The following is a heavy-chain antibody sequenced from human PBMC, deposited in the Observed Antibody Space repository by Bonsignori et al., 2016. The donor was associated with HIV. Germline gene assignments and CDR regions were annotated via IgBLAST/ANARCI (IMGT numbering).Heavy chain of an antibody. CDR3: ARRDGAFDI. CDR1: GYSISSGYY. CDR2: IYHSGST. V-gene: IGHV4-38-2*01. J-gene: IGHJ3*02. Sequence: SETLSLTCAVSGYSISSGYYWGWIRQPPGKGLEWIGSIYHSGSTYYNPSLKSRVTISVDTSKNQFSLKLSSVTAADTAVYYCARRDGAFDIWGQGTMVTVSS. D-gene: IGHD5-24*01.